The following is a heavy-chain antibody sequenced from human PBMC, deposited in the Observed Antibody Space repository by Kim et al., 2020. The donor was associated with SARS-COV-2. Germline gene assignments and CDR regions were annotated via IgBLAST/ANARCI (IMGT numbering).Heavy chain of an antibody. D-gene: IGHD6-13*01. Sequence: TNYSPSLKSRVTISVDTSKNQFSLKLSSVTAADTAVYYCASSSSSRGIDYWGQGTLVTVSS. CDR2: T. V-gene: IGHV4-34*01. J-gene: IGHJ4*02. CDR3: ASSSSSRGIDY.